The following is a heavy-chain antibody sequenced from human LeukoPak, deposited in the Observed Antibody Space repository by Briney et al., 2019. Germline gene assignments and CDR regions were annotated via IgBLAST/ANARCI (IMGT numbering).Heavy chain of an antibody. J-gene: IGHJ6*03. V-gene: IGHV4-4*09. CDR2: IYSNGST. CDR1: GGSISSFY. Sequence: KSSETLSLTCTVSGGSISSFYWSWIRQSPGKGLEWIGFIYSNGSTNYNPSLKSRVTISVDTSKNQFSLKLSSMTAADTAVYYRARRYCNSISCYHMDVWGKGTTVTVSS. D-gene: IGHD2-2*01. CDR3: ARRYCNSISCYHMDV.